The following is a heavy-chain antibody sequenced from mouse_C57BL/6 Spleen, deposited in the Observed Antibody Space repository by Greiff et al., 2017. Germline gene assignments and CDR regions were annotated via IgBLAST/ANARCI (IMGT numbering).Heavy chain of an antibody. V-gene: IGHV1-15*01. J-gene: IGHJ1*03. Sequence: VQLQQSGAELVRPGASVTLSCKASGYTFTDYEMHWVKQTPVHGLEWIGAIDSETGGPAYNQKFKGKAILTADKSSSTAYMELRSLTSEDSAVYYCTRRSLGYFDVWGTGTTVTVSS. CDR2: IDSETGGP. CDR3: TRRSLGYFDV. CDR1: GYTFTDYE.